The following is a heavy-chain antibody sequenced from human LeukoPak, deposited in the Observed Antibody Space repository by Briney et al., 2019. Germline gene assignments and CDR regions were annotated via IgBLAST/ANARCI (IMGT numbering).Heavy chain of an antibody. CDR1: GFTFSSYW. D-gene: IGHD1-14*01. CDR2: INSDGSSP. Sequence: GGSLRLSCAASGFTFSSYWMHWVRQAPGKGLVWVSRINSDGSSPSYADSVKGRFTISRDNAKNTVYLQMNSLRVEDTAVYYCARDRPHNWFDPWGQGTLVTVSS. V-gene: IGHV3-74*01. J-gene: IGHJ5*02. CDR3: ARDRPHNWFDP.